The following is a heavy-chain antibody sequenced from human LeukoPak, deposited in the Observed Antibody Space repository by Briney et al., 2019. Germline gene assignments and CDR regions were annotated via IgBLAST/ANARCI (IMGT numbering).Heavy chain of an antibody. CDR2: INTDGSTT. CDR1: GFTFSSSR. V-gene: IGHV3-74*01. Sequence: GGSLRLSCAASGFTFSSSRMLWVRQTPGKGLVWVSNINTDGSTTNYADSVKGRFTISRDNAKNSLYLQMNSLRAEDTAVYYCARLTMVRGVSYWGQGTLVTVSS. D-gene: IGHD3-10*01. CDR3: ARLTMVRGVSY. J-gene: IGHJ4*02.